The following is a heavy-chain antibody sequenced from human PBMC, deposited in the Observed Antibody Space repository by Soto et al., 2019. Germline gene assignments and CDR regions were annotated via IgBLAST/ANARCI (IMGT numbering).Heavy chain of an antibody. CDR1: GFSFGGYN. CDR3: ARDTSHGVTVGGLDS. J-gene: IGHJ4*02. CDR2: ITSGLTA. D-gene: IGHD2-21*02. V-gene: IGHV3-48*02. Sequence: EVQLVESGGGLVQPGGSLRLSCAASGFSFGGYNMNWVRQAPGKGLEWVSHITSGLTAHYADFVQGRFTISRDNAKNALDLEMNDLREEDTAVYYCARDTSHGVTVGGLDSWGQGTLVTVSS.